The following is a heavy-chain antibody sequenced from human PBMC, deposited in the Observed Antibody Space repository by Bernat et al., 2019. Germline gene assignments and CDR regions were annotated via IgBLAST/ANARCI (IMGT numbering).Heavy chain of an antibody. CDR1: GFTFSDYY. V-gene: IGHV3-11*05. CDR3: ARDVFYSDYFYGMDV. CDR2: ISSTSSYT. J-gene: IGHJ6*02. D-gene: IGHD2-21*01. Sequence: QVQLVESGGGLVKPGESLRLACAASGFTFSDYYMGWIRKAPGKGLEWVSYISSTSSYTNYADSVRGRFTISRDNGKNSVYLQMSSPTPEDTAVYYCARDVFYSDYFYGMDVWGQGTTVTVSS.